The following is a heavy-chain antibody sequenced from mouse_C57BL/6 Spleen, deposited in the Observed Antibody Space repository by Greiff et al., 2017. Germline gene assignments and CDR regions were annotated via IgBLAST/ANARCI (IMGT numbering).Heavy chain of an antibody. V-gene: IGHV1-53*01. J-gene: IGHJ2*01. Sequence: VQLQQPGTELVKPGASVKLSCKASGCTFTSYWMHWVKQRPGQGLEWIGNINPSNGGTNYNEKFKSKATLTVDKSSSTAYMQLSSLTSEDSAVYYCARNDYDGLDFDYWGQGTTLTVSS. CDR3: ARNDYDGLDFDY. CDR1: GCTFTSYW. CDR2: INPSNGGT. D-gene: IGHD2-4*01.